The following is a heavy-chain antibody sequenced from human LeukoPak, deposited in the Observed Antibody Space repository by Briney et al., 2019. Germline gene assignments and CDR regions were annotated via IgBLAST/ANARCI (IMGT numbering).Heavy chain of an antibody. CDR3: ARAVDTAMANDY. CDR1: GFIVSSNH. J-gene: IGHJ4*02. CDR2: IYSGGST. D-gene: IGHD5-18*01. V-gene: IGHV3-66*01. Sequence: PGGSLRLSCAVSGFIVSSNHMNWVRQAPGKGLEWVSVIYSGGSTYYADSVKGRFTISRDNSKNTLYLQMNSLRAEDTAVYYCARAVDTAMANDYWGQGTLVTVSS.